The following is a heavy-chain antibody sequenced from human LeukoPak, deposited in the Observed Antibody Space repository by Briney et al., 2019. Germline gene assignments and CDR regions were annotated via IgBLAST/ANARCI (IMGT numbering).Heavy chain of an antibody. Sequence: GASLRLSCAASGFTFSSYWMSWVRQAPGKGLEWVANIKQDGSEKYYVDSVKGRFTISRDNAKNSLYLQMNSLRAEDTAVYYCARGLRNYYDSSGLDAFDIWGQGTMVTVSS. CDR3: ARGLRNYYDSSGLDAFDI. J-gene: IGHJ3*02. CDR2: IKQDGSEK. CDR1: GFTFSSYW. V-gene: IGHV3-7*01. D-gene: IGHD3-22*01.